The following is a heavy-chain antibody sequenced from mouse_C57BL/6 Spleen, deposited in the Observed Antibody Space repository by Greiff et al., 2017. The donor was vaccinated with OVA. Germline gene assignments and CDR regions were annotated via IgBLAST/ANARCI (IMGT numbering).Heavy chain of an antibody. CDR3: TKQSTVVDY. CDR2: IDPENGDT. Sequence: DVQLQESGAELVRPGASVKLSCTASGFNIKDDYMHWVKQRPEQGLEWIGWIDPENGDTEYASKFQGKATITADTSSNTAYLQLSSLTSEDTAVYYCTKQSTVVDYWGQGTTLTVSS. D-gene: IGHD1-1*01. CDR1: GFNIKDDY. V-gene: IGHV14-4*01. J-gene: IGHJ2*01.